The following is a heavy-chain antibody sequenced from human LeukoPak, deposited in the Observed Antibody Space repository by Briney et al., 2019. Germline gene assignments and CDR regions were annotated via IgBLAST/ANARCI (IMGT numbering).Heavy chain of an antibody. J-gene: IGHJ6*02. Sequence: SETLSLTCTVSGGSVSSGSYYWSWIRQPPGKGLEWIGYIYYTGNTNNIPSLRSRVTISLDRSKNQFSLKLSSVTAADTAVYYCARDLYGMDVWGQGTTVTVSS. CDR2: IYYTGNT. CDR3: ARDLYGMDV. V-gene: IGHV4-61*01. CDR1: GGSVSSGSYY.